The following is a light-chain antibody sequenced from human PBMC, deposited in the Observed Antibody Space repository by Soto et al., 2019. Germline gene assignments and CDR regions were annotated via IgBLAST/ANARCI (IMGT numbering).Light chain of an antibody. Sequence: QSVLTQPASVSGSPGQSITISCAGTSSDVGAYNYVSRYQQHPGKAPKLVIYGVGDRPSGVSNRFSGSKSGNTASLTISGLQAEDEADYYCSSYTSSTTQVFGGGTKVTVL. CDR3: SSYTSSTTQV. V-gene: IGLV2-14*01. CDR2: GVG. CDR1: SSDVGAYNY. J-gene: IGLJ3*02.